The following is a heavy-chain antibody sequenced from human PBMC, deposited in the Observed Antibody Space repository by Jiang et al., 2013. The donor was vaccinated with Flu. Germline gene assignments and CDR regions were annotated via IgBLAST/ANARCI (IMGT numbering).Heavy chain of an antibody. CDR2: IYPRDSDT. CDR1: GYTFTNYW. CDR3: ARLEMATILGAFDI. V-gene: IGHV5-51*01. Sequence: GAEVKKPGESLRISCRGSGYTFTNYWIAWVRQMPGKGLEYMGIIYPRDSDTRYSPSFQGQVTISADNSIRTAYLQWSSLRASDTALYYCARLEMATILGAFDIWGQGTMVTVSS. D-gene: IGHD5-24*01. J-gene: IGHJ3*02.